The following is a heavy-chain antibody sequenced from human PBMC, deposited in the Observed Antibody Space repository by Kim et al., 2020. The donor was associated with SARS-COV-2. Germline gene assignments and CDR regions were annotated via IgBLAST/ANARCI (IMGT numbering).Heavy chain of an antibody. Sequence: GGSLRLSCAASGFTFSSYDMHWVRQATGKGLEWVSAIGTAGDTYYPGSVKGRFTISRENAKNSLYLQMNSLRAGDTAVYYCARDKGGRYAAGSDYGMDVWGQGTTVTVSS. V-gene: IGHV3-13*01. CDR1: GFTFSSYD. D-gene: IGHD6-19*01. J-gene: IGHJ6*02. CDR2: IGTAGDT. CDR3: ARDKGGRYAAGSDYGMDV.